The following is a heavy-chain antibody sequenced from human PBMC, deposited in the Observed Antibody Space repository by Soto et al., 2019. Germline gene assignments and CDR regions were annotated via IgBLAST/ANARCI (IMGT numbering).Heavy chain of an antibody. D-gene: IGHD3-9*01. CDR3: ASGPAGVLRYFDWLESFSWFDP. V-gene: IGHV1-69*06. CDR1: GGTFSSYA. Sequence: SVKVSCKASGGTFSSYAISWVRQAPGQGLEWMGGIIPIFGTANYAQKFQGRVTITADKSTSTAYMELSSLRSEDTAVYYCASGPAGVLRYFDWLESFSWFDPWGQGTLVTVSS. CDR2: IIPIFGTA. J-gene: IGHJ5*02.